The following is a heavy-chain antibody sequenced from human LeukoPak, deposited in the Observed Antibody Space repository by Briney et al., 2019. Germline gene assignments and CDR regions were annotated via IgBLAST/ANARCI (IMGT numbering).Heavy chain of an antibody. CDR3: ARESPSGRASDI. Sequence: SETLSITCNVSGASISGYYWSWIRQPAGKGLEWIGRIYTSGSTNYNPSLKSRVTMSVDTSKNQFSLELSSVTAADTGVYYCARESPSGRASDIWGQGTLVTVSS. V-gene: IGHV4-4*07. CDR2: IYTSGST. J-gene: IGHJ3*02. CDR1: GASISGYY. D-gene: IGHD3-10*01.